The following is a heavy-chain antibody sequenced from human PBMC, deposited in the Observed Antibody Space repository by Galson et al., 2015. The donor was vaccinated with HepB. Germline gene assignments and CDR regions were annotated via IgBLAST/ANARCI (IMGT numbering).Heavy chain of an antibody. CDR2: IHYDGSNK. CDR1: GFAFSSYA. CDR3: ANRASTVQPVDY. V-gene: IGHV3-30*02. J-gene: IGHJ4*02. Sequence: LRLSCAASGFAFSSYAMHWVRQAPGKGLEWVAFIHYDGSNKYYADSVKGRFTISRDNSKNTLYLQMNSLRAEDTAVYYCANRASTVQPVDYWGQGTLVTVSS. D-gene: IGHD5-18*01.